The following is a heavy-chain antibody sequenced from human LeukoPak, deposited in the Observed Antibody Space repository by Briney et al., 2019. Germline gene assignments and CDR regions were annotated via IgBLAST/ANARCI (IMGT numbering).Heavy chain of an antibody. CDR2: IYYSGST. Sequence: SETLSLTCTVSGGSISSSSYYWGWIRQPPGKGLEWIGSIYYSGSTYYNPSLKSRVTISVDTSKNQFSLKLSSVTAADTAVYFCAKYGGSGWVIDYWGQGTLVTVSS. D-gene: IGHD6-19*01. V-gene: IGHV4-39*01. CDR3: AKYGGSGWVIDY. CDR1: GGSISSSSYY. J-gene: IGHJ4*02.